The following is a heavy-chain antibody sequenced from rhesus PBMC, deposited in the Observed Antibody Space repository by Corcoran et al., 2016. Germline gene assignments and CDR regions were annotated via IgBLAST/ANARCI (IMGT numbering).Heavy chain of an antibody. J-gene: IGHJ4*01. D-gene: IGHD4-29*01. CDR3: AREGTYGSSYYFDY. V-gene: IGHV4-147*01. CDR1: GYSISSNY. CDR2: IYGSSGST. Sequence: QVQLQESGPGLVKPSETLSLTCAVSGYSISSNYWSWIRQPPGKGLEWIGYIYGSSGSTYNNPSLKSLVTFSTDTSKNQFSLKLNSVTAADTAVYYCAREGTYGSSYYFDYWGQGVLVTVSS.